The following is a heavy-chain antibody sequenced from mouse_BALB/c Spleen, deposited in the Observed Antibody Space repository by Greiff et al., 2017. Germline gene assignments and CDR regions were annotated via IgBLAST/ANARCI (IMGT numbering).Heavy chain of an antibody. CDR1: GYSITSDYA. V-gene: IGHV3-2*02. CDR3: ARGLGFDY. Sequence: EVKLEESGPGLVKPSQSLSLTCTVTGYSITSDYAWNWIRQFPGNKLEWMGYISYSGSTSYNPSLKSRISITRDTSKNQFFLQLNSVTTEDTATYYCARGLGFDYWGQGTTLTVSS. D-gene: IGHD4-1*01. J-gene: IGHJ2*01. CDR2: ISYSGST.